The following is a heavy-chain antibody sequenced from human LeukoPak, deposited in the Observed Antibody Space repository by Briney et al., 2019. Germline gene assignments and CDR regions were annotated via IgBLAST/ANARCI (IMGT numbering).Heavy chain of an antibody. CDR1: GFTFSSYS. CDR2: ISSSSSYI. Sequence: GGSLRLSCAASGFTFSSYSMNWVRQAPGKGLKWVSSISSSSSYIYYADSVKGRFTISRDNAKNSLYLQMNSLRAEDTAVYYCARAAAGNIDYWGQGTLVTVSS. J-gene: IGHJ4*02. CDR3: ARAAAGNIDY. D-gene: IGHD6-13*01. V-gene: IGHV3-21*01.